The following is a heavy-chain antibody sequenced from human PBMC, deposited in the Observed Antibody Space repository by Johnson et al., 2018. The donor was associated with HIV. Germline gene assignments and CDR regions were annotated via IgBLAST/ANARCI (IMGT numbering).Heavy chain of an antibody. D-gene: IGHD3-16*01. V-gene: IGHV3-30*03. Sequence: QVQLVESGGAVVQPGRSLRLPCGASGFTFSSYDMHWVRQAPGKGLAWEAVISHDGTNKYFAVSVKGRFNISRDNSKNTLYLQMNNLRAEDAAVYYCARPPTMGADAFDIWGQGTMVTVSS. J-gene: IGHJ3*02. CDR3: ARPPTMGADAFDI. CDR1: GFTFSSYD. CDR2: ISHDGTNK.